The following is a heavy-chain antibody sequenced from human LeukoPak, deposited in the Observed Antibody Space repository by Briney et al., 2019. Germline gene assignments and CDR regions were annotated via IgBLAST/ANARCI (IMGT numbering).Heavy chain of an antibody. CDR3: ARDSGYSYADDY. CDR2: TDTSGSYI. J-gene: IGHJ4*02. Sequence: GGSLRLSCAASGFTFSNYGMNWVRQAPGKGLEWVSFTDTSGSYIYYGDSVKGRFTISRDNAKNLLFLQMNGLRAEDTAVYYCARDSGYSYADDYWGQGTLVTVSS. V-gene: IGHV3-21*06. CDR1: GFTFSNYG. D-gene: IGHD5-18*01.